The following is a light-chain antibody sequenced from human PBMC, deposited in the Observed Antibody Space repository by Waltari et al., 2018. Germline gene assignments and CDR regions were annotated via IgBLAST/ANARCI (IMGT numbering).Light chain of an antibody. V-gene: IGKV3-20*01. Sequence: EIVLTQSPGTLSLSPGEGATLSCRASQSVSSSFLAWYQQKPGQAPRLLIYGASSRATGIPDRFSGSGSGTDFTLTISRLEPEDFXVYYCQQYGSSPYTFGQGTKLEIK. CDR2: GAS. CDR3: QQYGSSPYT. CDR1: QSVSSSF. J-gene: IGKJ2*01.